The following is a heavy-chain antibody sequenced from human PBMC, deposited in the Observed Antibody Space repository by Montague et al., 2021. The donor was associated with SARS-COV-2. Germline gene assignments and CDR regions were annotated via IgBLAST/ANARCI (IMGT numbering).Heavy chain of an antibody. D-gene: IGHD3-10*01. CDR2: INQSGIT. V-gene: IGHV4-34*01. CDR3: AGRGSSGWGVTVSAELDY. Sequence: SETLSLTCAVSGGSFSGYYWGWIRQPPVKGLEWIGEINQSGITNNNPSLKSRVIISVDTSKNQFSLKLSSVTAADTAVYYCAGRGSSGWGVTVSAELDYWGQGSLVIVSS. CDR1: GGSFSGYY. J-gene: IGHJ4*02.